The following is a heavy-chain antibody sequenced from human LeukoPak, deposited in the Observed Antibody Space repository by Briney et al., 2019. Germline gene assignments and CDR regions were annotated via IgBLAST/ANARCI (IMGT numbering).Heavy chain of an antibody. CDR1: GYTFTSYY. D-gene: IGHD2-2*02. CDR3: ARDGWYCTSASCYNRRGVLYYFDY. J-gene: IGHJ4*02. Sequence: ASVKVSCKASGYTFTSYYMHWVRQAPGQGLEWMGIINPSGGSTNYAQKFQGRATMTRDTSTSTVLMELSSLRSEDTAVYYCARDGWYCTSASCYNRRGVLYYFDYWGQGTLVTVSS. V-gene: IGHV1-46*01. CDR2: INPSGGST.